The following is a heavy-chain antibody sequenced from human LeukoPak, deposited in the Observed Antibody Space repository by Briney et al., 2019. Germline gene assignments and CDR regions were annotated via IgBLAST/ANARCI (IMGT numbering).Heavy chain of an antibody. Sequence: AAVKVSFKGSGYTFTSYDINCVREAPGQGLEWMGWMNPNRGNTGYAQKCQGKGTITRNTSISTAYLELSSRRSEDTAGYYCARGIAYDSSAATYKTPHAFDICGERTMVTVSS. V-gene: IGHV1-8*01. CDR1: GYTFTSYD. CDR2: MNPNRGNT. J-gene: IGHJ3*02. CDR3: ARGIAYDSSAATYKTPHAFDI. D-gene: IGHD3-22*01.